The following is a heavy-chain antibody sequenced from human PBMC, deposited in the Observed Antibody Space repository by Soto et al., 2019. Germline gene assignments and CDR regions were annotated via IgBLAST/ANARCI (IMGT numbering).Heavy chain of an antibody. CDR1: GYTFTSYG. Sequence: GASVKVSCKASGYTFTSYGISWVRQAPGQGLEWMGWISAYNGNTNYAQKLQGRVTMTTDTSTSTAYMELRSLRSDDTAVYYCARDRRFLEWLSHDYYYGMDVWGQGTTVTVSS. CDR2: ISAYNGNT. D-gene: IGHD3-3*01. CDR3: ARDRRFLEWLSHDYYYGMDV. J-gene: IGHJ6*02. V-gene: IGHV1-18*04.